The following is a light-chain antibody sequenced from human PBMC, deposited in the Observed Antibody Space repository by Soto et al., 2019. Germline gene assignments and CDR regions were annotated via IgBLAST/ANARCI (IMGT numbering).Light chain of an antibody. CDR2: DAS. CDR1: QSISSW. J-gene: IGKJ1*01. Sequence: DIHMTQSPSTLSASVGDRVTITCRASQSISSWLAWYQQKPGKAPKLLIYDASSLESGVPSTFSGSGSGTEFTLTISSLQPDDFATYYCQQYNSYSTWTFGPGTKLDIK. V-gene: IGKV1-5*01. CDR3: QQYNSYSTWT.